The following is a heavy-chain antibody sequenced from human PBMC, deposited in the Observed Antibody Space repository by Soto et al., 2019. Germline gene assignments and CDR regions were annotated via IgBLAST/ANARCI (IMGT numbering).Heavy chain of an antibody. V-gene: IGHV5-51*01. D-gene: IGHD2-2*01. CDR2: LHSGHSSA. CDR1: GSIFSAYS. Sequence: PGESLKISFQASGSIFSAYSICWVRQMPVKGLEWIGNLHSGHSSATYSPFFQGQVTISVDKSINTAYLQWSSLKASDTALYYCATWTSSHWFDYLGQRTLVPVSP. J-gene: IGHJ4*02. CDR3: ATWTSSHWFDY.